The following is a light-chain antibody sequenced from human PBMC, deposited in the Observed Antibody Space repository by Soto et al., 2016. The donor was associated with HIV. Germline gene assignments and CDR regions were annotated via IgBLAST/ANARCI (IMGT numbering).Light chain of an antibody. Sequence: DIQMTQSPSTLSASVGDRVTITCRASQSINSWLAWYQQKAGKAPKLLIYKASSLESGVPSRFSGSGSGTEFTLTISSLRPDDFATYYCQQYNSYSYTFGQGTKLEIK. CDR1: QSINSW. CDR2: KAS. J-gene: IGKJ2*01. CDR3: QQYNSYSYT. V-gene: IGKV1-5*03.